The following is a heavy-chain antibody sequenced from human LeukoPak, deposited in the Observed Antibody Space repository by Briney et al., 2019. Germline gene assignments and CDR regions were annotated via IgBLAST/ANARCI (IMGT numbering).Heavy chain of an antibody. J-gene: IGHJ3*02. V-gene: IGHV4-39*01. Sequence: PSETLSLTCTVSGGSISSSSYYWGWIRQPSGKGLEWIGSIYYSGSTYYNPSLKSRVTISVDTSKNQFSLKLSSVTAADTAVYYCARHVTLAAAGHDAFDIWGQGTMVTVSS. CDR2: IYYSGST. CDR1: GGSISSSSYY. D-gene: IGHD6-13*01. CDR3: ARHVTLAAAGHDAFDI.